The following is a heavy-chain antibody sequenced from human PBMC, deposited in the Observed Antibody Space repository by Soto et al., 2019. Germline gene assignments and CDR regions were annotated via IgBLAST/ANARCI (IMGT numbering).Heavy chain of an antibody. J-gene: IGHJ5*02. CDR1: GGTFSTYA. D-gene: IGHD2-15*01. CDR2: IIPMFGTA. V-gene: IGHV1-69*13. CDR3: ARVCRGGSCYSGGWFDP. Sequence: ASVKVSCKAPGGTFSTYAISWVRQAPGQGLEWMGGIIPMFGTANYAQRFQDRVTMTADESTNTAYMELSSLRSDDTAVYFCARVCRGGSCYSGGWFDPWGQGTLVTVSS.